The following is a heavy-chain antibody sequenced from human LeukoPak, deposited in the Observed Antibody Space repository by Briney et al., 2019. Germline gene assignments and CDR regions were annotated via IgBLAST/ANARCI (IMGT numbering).Heavy chain of an antibody. Sequence: PGGSLRLSCAISGFTCSSYWMNWVRQAPGKGLEWVATVNEDGTAKFYVDSVKGRFTIFRDNARSSLDLQMNSLTVEDTAMYYCAAPATAWGQGTLVTVSS. V-gene: IGHV3-7*01. CDR2: VNEDGTAK. J-gene: IGHJ5*02. CDR3: AAPATA. CDR1: GFTCSSYW.